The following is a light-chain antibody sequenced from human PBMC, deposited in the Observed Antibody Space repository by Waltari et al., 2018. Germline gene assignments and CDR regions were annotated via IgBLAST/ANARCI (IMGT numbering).Light chain of an antibody. CDR2: GAS. J-gene: IGKJ4*01. Sequence: EIVLTQSPGTLSLSPGERATLSCRASQRVSSGYLAWYQQKPGQAPRLLHYGASSRATGIPDRFSGSGSGTDFTLTISRLEPEDFAVYYCQQYGSSPLTFGGGTKVEIK. CDR3: QQYGSSPLT. CDR1: QRVSSGY. V-gene: IGKV3-20*01.